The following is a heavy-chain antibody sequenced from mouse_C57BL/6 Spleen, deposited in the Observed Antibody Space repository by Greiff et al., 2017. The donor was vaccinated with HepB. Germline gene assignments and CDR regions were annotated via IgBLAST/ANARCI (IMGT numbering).Heavy chain of an antibody. D-gene: IGHD2-10*02. CDR1: GYTFTSYD. CDR2: IYPRDGST. J-gene: IGHJ1*03. Sequence: QVQLQQSGPELVKPGASVKLSCKASGYTFTSYDINWVKQRPGQGLEWIGWIYPRDGSTKYNEKFKGKATLTVDTSSSTAYMELHSLTSEDSAVYFCAREAYGNYGERWYFDVWGTGTTVTVSS. CDR3: AREAYGNYGERWYFDV. V-gene: IGHV1-85*01.